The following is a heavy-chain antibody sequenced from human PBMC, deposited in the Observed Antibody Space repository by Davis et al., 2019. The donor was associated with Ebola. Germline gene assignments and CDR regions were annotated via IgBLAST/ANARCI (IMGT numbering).Heavy chain of an antibody. Sequence: AASVKVSCKASGYTFTSYAMHWVRQAPGQRLEWMGWLNAGNGNTKYSQKFQGRVTITRDTSASTAYMELSSLRSEDTAVYYCARDRSLFSSSWLDYWGQGTLVTVSS. D-gene: IGHD6-13*01. V-gene: IGHV1-3*01. CDR1: GYTFTSYA. CDR2: LNAGNGNT. J-gene: IGHJ4*02. CDR3: ARDRSLFSSSWLDY.